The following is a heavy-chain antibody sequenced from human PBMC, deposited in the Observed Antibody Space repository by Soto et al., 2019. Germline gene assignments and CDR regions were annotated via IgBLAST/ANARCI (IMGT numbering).Heavy chain of an antibody. Sequence: QVQLQESGPGLVKPSQTLSLTCSVSGDSISRIDYYWTWIRQHPEKGLEWIGNIYFLGNTYYSPSLESRLTISVDTSKNQFSLKLTSVTAADTAVYYCAREGGSYDSGGYLIRGAFDIWGQGTMVTVSS. V-gene: IGHV4-31*03. CDR1: GDSISRIDYY. D-gene: IGHD3-22*01. CDR2: IYFLGNT. J-gene: IGHJ3*02. CDR3: AREGGSYDSGGYLIRGAFDI.